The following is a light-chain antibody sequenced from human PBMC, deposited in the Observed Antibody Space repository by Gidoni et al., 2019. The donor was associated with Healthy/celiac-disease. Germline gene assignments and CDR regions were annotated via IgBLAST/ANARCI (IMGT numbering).Light chain of an antibody. CDR2: QDS. CDR3: QAWDSSTAWV. J-gene: IGLJ3*02. V-gene: IGLV3-1*01. CDR1: KLGDKY. Sequence: SYELTTPPSVSVSPGQTASITCSGDKLGDKYACWYQQKPGQSPVLVIYQDSKRPSGIPERFSGSNSGNTATLTISGTQAMDEADYYCQAWDSSTAWVFGGGTKLTVL.